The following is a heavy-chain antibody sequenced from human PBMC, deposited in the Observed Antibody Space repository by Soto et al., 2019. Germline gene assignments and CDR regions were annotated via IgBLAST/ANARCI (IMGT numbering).Heavy chain of an antibody. CDR3: ARDTYFYGSGSYGP. V-gene: IGHV3-21*01. J-gene: IGHJ5*02. CDR1: GFTFSTYS. CDR2: ISSSSSYI. Sequence: GGSLRLSCAVSGFTFSTYSMNWVRQAPGKGLEWVSSISSSSSYIYYADSVKGRFTISRDNAKNSLHLQMNSLRAEDTAVYYCARDTYFYGSGSYGPWGQGTLVTVSS. D-gene: IGHD3-10*01.